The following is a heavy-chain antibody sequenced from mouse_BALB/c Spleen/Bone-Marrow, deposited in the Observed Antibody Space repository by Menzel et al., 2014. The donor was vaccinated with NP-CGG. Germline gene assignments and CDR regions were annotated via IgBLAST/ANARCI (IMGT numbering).Heavy chain of an antibody. J-gene: IGHJ4*01. CDR3: ARPLYYYGSSPFYAMDY. CDR1: GFAFSSYD. Sequence: EVKLQESGGGLVKPGGSLKLSCAASGFAFSSYDMSWVRQTPEKRLEWVAYISSGGGGTYYPDTVKGRFTISRDNAKNTLYLQMSSLKSEDTAMYYCARPLYYYGSSPFYAMDYWGQGTSVTVSS. V-gene: IGHV5-12-1*01. D-gene: IGHD1-1*01. CDR2: ISSGGGGT.